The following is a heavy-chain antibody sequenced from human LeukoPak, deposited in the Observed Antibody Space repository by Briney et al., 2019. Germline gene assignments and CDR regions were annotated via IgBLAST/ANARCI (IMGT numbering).Heavy chain of an antibody. CDR1: GFTFNNYG. J-gene: IGHJ4*02. CDR2: IRYDGSSK. Sequence: PGGSLRLSCAASGFTFNNYGMNWVRQAPGKGLEWVAFIRYDGSSKYYADSVKGRFTISRDNSKNTLYLQMNSLRAEDTAVYYCARLTYYYDSSGYFDYWGQGTLVTVSS. D-gene: IGHD3-22*01. V-gene: IGHV3-33*08. CDR3: ARLTYYYDSSGYFDY.